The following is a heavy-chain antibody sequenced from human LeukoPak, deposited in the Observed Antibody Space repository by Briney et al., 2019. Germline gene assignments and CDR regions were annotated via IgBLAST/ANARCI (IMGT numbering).Heavy chain of an antibody. V-gene: IGHV1-46*01. CDR2: INPSGGST. D-gene: IGHD6-13*01. CDR3: ARPYSSSWYSSAFDI. J-gene: IGHJ3*02. CDR1: GYTFTSYA. Sequence: ASVKVSCKASGYTFTSYAMNWVRQAPGQGLEWMGIINPSGGSTSYAQKFQGRVTMTRDMSTSTVYMELSSLRSEDTAVYYCARPYSSSWYSSAFDIWGQGTMVTVSS.